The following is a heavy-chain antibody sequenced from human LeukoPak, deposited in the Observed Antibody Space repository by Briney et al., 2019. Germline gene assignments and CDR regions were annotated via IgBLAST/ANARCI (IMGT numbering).Heavy chain of an antibody. D-gene: IGHD6-19*01. Sequence: SETLSLTCTVSGGSISSYYWSWIRQPPGKGLEWIGYIYYSGSTNYNPSLKSRVTISVDTSKNQFSLKLSSVTAADTAVYYCARDLKSSGWYDAWAFDPWGQGTLVTVSS. CDR2: IYYSGST. V-gene: IGHV4-59*01. J-gene: IGHJ5*02. CDR3: ARDLKSSGWYDAWAFDP. CDR1: GGSISSYY.